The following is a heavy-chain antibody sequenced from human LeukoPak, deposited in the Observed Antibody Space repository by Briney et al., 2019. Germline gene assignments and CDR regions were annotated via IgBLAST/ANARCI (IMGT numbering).Heavy chain of an antibody. J-gene: IGHJ3*02. CDR2: ISSSSSYI. CDR1: GFTFSIYS. Sequence: GRSLRLSCAASGFTFSIYSMNWVRHAPRKGLGWVSSISSSSSYIYYADSVKGRFTISRDNAKNSPYLQMNSLRAEDTAVYYCARDLGGYYYDSSGYYLDDAFDIWGQGTMVTVSS. D-gene: IGHD3-22*01. V-gene: IGHV3-21*01. CDR3: ARDLGGYYYDSSGYYLDDAFDI.